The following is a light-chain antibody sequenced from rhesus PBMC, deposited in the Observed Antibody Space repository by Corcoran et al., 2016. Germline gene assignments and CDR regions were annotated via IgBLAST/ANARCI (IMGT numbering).Light chain of an antibody. CDR3: HQRNGYPYS. CDR1: QDISSN. V-gene: IGKV1-38*01. Sequence: DIQLTQSPSSLSASVGDRVTITCRASQDISSNLAWYQQKPGKDPNILIYDASNLQRGVPSRFSGSGSGTQFTLTISSLQPEEFAVYYFHQRNGYPYSFGRGTKVEIK. J-gene: IGKJ2*01. CDR2: DAS.